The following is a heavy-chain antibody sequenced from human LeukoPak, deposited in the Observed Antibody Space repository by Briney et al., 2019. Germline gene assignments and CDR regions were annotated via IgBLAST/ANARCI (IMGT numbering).Heavy chain of an antibody. CDR3: VRQVQMDV. V-gene: IGHV3-74*01. CDR2: INIDGSAT. J-gene: IGHJ6*04. CDR1: GFTSCTYW. D-gene: IGHD4/OR15-4a*01. Sequence: GGSLRLSCAAPGFTSCTYWTHCVRPAPGKGLVWVSRINIDGSATTYADSVKGRFTISRDNAKNTLYLQMTSLRAEDTAVYYCVRQVQMDVWGKGTTVIVST.